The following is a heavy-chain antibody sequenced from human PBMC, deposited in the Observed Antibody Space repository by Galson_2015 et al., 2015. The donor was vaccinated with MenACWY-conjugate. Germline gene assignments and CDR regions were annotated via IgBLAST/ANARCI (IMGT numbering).Heavy chain of an antibody. Sequence: IYHNPSLKSRITTSVDTSKTQFSLNLASVTAADTAVYYCGRRRPRDIGGGFDIWGQGTLVTASP. V-gene: IGHV4-39*01. CDR2: I. CDR3: GRRRPRDIGGGFDI. J-gene: IGHJ3*02. D-gene: IGHD2-15*01.